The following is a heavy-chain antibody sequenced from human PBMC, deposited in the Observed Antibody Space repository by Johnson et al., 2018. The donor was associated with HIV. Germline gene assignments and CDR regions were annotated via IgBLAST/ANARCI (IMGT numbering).Heavy chain of an antibody. CDR1: GFTFSSFG. CDR2: ISSAGTDK. CDR3: AKGRRTYGADVFDI. J-gene: IGHJ3*02. Sequence: QVQLLESGGGVVQPGRSLRLSCAVSGFTFSSFGMHWVRQALGKGLEWMAVISSAGTDKYYADSVKCRFTISRDNSKNTLYLQMNSLRVEDTAVYYCAKGRRTYGADVFDIWGQGTMVTVSS. V-gene: IGHV3-30*18. D-gene: IGHD4/OR15-4a*01.